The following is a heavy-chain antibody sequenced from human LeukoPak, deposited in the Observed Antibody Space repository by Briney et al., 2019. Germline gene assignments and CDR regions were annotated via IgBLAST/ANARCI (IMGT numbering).Heavy chain of an antibody. D-gene: IGHD3-3*01. V-gene: IGHV1-69-2*01. CDR2: VDPEDGET. Sequence: GASVKISCKVSRYTFADYYMHWVHQAPGTGLEWMGLVDPEDGETIYAEKFQGRVTITADTSTDTAYMELSSRRAEDTAVYYCATVARSSITIFGVALLHWGQGTLVTVSS. J-gene: IGHJ4*02. CDR3: ATVARSSITIFGVALLH. CDR1: RYTFADYY.